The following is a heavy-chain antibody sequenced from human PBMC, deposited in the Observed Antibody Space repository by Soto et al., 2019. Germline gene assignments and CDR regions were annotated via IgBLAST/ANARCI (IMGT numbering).Heavy chain of an antibody. CDR3: ARGGSSGYYFCDY. J-gene: IGHJ4*02. Sequence: EVQLVESWGGLVQPGGSLRLSCAASRFTFSSYEINWVRQAPGKGLEWVSYISSSGSSIYYADTVKGRFTISRDNAKNSLYLEMSSLRAEDTAVYYCARGGSSGYYFCDYWGQGTLVTVSS. D-gene: IGHD6-19*01. V-gene: IGHV3-48*03. CDR2: ISSSGSSI. CDR1: RFTFSSYE.